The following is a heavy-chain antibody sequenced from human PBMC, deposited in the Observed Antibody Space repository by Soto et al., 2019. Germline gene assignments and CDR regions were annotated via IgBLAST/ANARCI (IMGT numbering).Heavy chain of an antibody. V-gene: IGHV3-9*01. Sequence: GGSLRLSCAASGFTFDDYAMHWVRQAPGKGLEWVSGISWNSGSIGYADSVKGRFTISRDNAKNSLYLQMNSLRAEDTALYYCAKALEGRYYDFWSGYRSSDAFDIWGQGTMVTVSS. CDR2: ISWNSGSI. J-gene: IGHJ3*02. CDR3: AKALEGRYYDFWSGYRSSDAFDI. CDR1: GFTFDDYA. D-gene: IGHD3-3*01.